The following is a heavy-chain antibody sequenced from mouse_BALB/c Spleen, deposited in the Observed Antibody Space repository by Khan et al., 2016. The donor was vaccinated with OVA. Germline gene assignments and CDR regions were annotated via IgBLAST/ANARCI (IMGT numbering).Heavy chain of an antibody. CDR1: GYTFTSYW. Sequence: QVQLQQPGAELVRPGASVKLSCKASGYTFTSYWMNWVRQRPRQGLEWIGKINPSDSESHYNHMFKDKATLTVDKSSGTAYMQLSSLTSEDSAVYYCARREKYGYDRSWFAYWGQGTLVTVSA. CDR2: INPSDSES. CDR3: ARREKYGYDRSWFAY. V-gene: IGHV1-52*01. D-gene: IGHD2-2*01. J-gene: IGHJ3*01.